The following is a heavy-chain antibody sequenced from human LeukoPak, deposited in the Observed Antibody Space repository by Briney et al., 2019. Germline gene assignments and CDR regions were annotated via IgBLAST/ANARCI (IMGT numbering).Heavy chain of an antibody. CDR1: GYTFTSYY. J-gene: IGHJ4*02. CDR2: INPSGGST. V-gene: IGHV1-46*01. D-gene: IGHD7-27*01. Sequence: ASVKVSCKASGYTFTSYYMHWVRQAPGQGLEWMGIINPSGGSTSYAQKFQGRVTITRNTSISTAYMELSSLRSEDTAVYYCASWGRRFDYWGQGTLVTVSS. CDR3: ASWGRRFDY.